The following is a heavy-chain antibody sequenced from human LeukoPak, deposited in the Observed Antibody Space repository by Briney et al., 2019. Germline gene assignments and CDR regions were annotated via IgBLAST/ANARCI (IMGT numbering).Heavy chain of an antibody. D-gene: IGHD3-22*01. V-gene: IGHV1-69*13. CDR2: IIPIFGTA. CDR1: GGTFSSYA. Sequence: ASVKVSCKASGGTFSSYAISWVRQAPGQGLEWMGGIIPIFGTANYAQKFQGRVTITADESTSTAYMELSSLRSEDTAVYYCARDQYYYDSSGYYYGMDVWGQGTTVTVSS. J-gene: IGHJ6*02. CDR3: ARDQYYYDSSGYYYGMDV.